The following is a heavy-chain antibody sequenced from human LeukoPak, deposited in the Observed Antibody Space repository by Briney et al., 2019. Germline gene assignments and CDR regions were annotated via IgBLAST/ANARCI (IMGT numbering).Heavy chain of an antibody. D-gene: IGHD3-9*01. CDR1: GGSISSGSYY. CDR2: IYSSGST. V-gene: IGHV4-61*02. Sequence: SETLSLTCTVSGGSISSGSYYWSWIRQPAGKGLEWIGRIYSSGSTNYNPSLKSRVTISVDTSKNQFSLKLSSVTAADTAVYYCARENPGRTSGTYDILTGYIRGHPVDVWGKGTTVTISS. CDR3: ARENPGRTSGTYDILTGYIRGHPVDV. J-gene: IGHJ6*04.